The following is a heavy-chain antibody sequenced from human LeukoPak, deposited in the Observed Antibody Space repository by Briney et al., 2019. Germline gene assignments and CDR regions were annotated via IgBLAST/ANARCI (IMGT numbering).Heavy chain of an antibody. CDR1: GGSISSYY. V-gene: IGHV4-59*01. Sequence: SETLSLTCTVSGGSISSYYWSWIRQPPGKGLEWIGYIYYSGSTNYNPSLKSRVTISVDTSKNQFSLKLSSVTAADTAVYYCARDRYSSSWTGDFDNWGQGTLVTVSA. CDR3: ARDRYSSSWTGDFDN. D-gene: IGHD6-13*01. CDR2: IYYSGST. J-gene: IGHJ4*02.